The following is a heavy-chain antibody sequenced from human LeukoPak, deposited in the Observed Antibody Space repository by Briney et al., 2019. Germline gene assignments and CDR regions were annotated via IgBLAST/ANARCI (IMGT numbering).Heavy chain of an antibody. J-gene: IGHJ4*02. CDR3: ATRIVGATFDY. D-gene: IGHD1-26*01. CDR1: GFTFSSYA. Sequence: PGGSLRLSCAASGFTFSSYAMSWVRQAPGKGLEWVSAISGSGVSTYHADSVKGRFTISRDNSKNTLYLRMNSLRAEDTAVYYCATRIVGATFDYWGQGTLVTVSS. V-gene: IGHV3-23*01. CDR2: ISGSGVST.